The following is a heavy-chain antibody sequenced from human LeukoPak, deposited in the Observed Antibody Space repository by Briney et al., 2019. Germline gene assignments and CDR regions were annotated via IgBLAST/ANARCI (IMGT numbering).Heavy chain of an antibody. CDR1: GFTFNSYG. D-gene: IGHD1-26*01. V-gene: IGHV3-33*01. CDR2: IWYDGSNK. J-gene: IGHJ4*02. CDR3: ARDRFSESGGLLPY. Sequence: TGGSLRLSCAASGFTFNSYGMHWVRQAPGKGLEWVAVIWYDGSNKYYADSVKGRFTISRDNSKNTLYLQMNSLRAEDTAVYYCARDRFSESGGLLPYWGQGTLVTVSS.